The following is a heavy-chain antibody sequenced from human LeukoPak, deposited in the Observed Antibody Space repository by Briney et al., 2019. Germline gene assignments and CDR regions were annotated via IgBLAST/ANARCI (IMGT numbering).Heavy chain of an antibody. D-gene: IGHD5-24*01. CDR2: ISDSGTGT. CDR1: GGSISSYY. V-gene: IGHV3-23*01. CDR3: AKDHIRRDGYSDFDY. J-gene: IGHJ4*02. Sequence: PSETLSLTCTVSGGSISSYYWSWVRQAPGKGLEWVSGISDSGTGTYYADSVKGRFTISRDNSKNTLFLQMNSLRAEDTAVYYCAKDHIRRDGYSDFDYWGQGTLVTVSS.